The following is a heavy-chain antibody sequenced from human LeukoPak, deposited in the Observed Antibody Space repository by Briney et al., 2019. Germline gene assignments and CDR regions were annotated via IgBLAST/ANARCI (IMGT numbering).Heavy chain of an antibody. J-gene: IGHJ5*02. CDR1: GGSISSYY. V-gene: IGHV4-59*01. D-gene: IGHD2-2*01. Sequence: SETLSLTCTRSGGSISSYYWSWIRQPPGKGLEWIGYIYYSGSTNYNPSLKSRVTISVDASKNQFSLKLSSVTAADTAVYYCARDHGYCSSTSCYFWFDPWGQGTLVTVSS. CDR3: ARDHGYCSSTSCYFWFDP. CDR2: IYYSGST.